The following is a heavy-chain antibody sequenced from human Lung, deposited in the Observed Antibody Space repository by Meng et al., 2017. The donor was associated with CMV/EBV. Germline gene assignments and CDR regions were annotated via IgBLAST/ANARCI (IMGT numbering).Heavy chain of an antibody. D-gene: IGHD3-22*01. J-gene: IGHJ5*02. V-gene: IGHV4-39*01. Sequence: SETLSLTCTVSGGSISSSSYYWGWIRQPPGKGLEWIGSIYYSGSTYYNPSLKSRVTISVDTSKNQFSLKLSSVTAADTAVYYCARQSPSQYYYDSSGFHNWLDPWGQGXLVTVSS. CDR2: IYYSGST. CDR1: GGSISSSSYY. CDR3: ARQSPSQYYYDSSGFHNWLDP.